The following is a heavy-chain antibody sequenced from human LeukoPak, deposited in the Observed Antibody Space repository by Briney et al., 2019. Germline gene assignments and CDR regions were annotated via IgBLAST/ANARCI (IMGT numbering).Heavy chain of an antibody. Sequence: SETLSLTCTVSGGPISNSSYYWGWIRQPPGKVLEWVRSIYYSGSTYYNPSPKSRVTITVDQSKNQFSLKLSSVTAADTAVYYCARTPPGKYYYYYYMDVWGKGTTVTVSS. CDR2: IYYSGST. D-gene: IGHD3-10*01. CDR3: ARTPPGKYYYYYYMDV. CDR1: GGPISNSSYY. J-gene: IGHJ6*03. V-gene: IGHV4-39*01.